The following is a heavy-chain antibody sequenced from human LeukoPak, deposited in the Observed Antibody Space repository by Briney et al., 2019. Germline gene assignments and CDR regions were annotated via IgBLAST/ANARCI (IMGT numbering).Heavy chain of an antibody. Sequence: GGSLRLSCAASGFTFSSYAMSWVRQAPGKGLEWVSATSGSGGSTYYADSVKGRFTISRDNSKNTLYLQMNSLRAEDAAVYYCAKDQALYSSSWYLEHFQHWGQGTLVTVSS. CDR1: GFTFSSYA. V-gene: IGHV3-23*01. CDR2: TSGSGGST. J-gene: IGHJ1*01. CDR3: AKDQALYSSSWYLEHFQH. D-gene: IGHD6-13*01.